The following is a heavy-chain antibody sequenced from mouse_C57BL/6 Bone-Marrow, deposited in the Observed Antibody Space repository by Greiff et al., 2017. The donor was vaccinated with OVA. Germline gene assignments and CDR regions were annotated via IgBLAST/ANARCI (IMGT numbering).Heavy chain of an antibody. J-gene: IGHJ1*03. D-gene: IGHD1-1*01. CDR3: TPYYGSSYVGYFDV. CDR2: IDPENGDT. Sequence: DVQLQESGAELVRPGASVKLSCTASGFNIKDDYMHWVKQRPEQGLEWIGWIDPENGDTEYASKFQGKATITADTSSNTAYLQLSSLTSEDTAVYYCTPYYGSSYVGYFDVWGTGTTVTVSS. V-gene: IGHV14-4*01. CDR1: GFNIKDDY.